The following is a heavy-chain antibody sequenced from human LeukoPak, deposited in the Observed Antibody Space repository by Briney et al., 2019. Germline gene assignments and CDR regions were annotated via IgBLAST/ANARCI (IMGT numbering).Heavy chain of an antibody. CDR1: GFTFSSYS. J-gene: IGHJ4*02. CDR2: ISSSSSYI. CDR3: ARTVGATTRIFDY. Sequence: GGSLRLSCAASGFTFSSYSMNWVRQAPGKGLEWVSSISSSSSYIYYADSVKGRFTISRDNAKNSLYLQMNSLRAEDTAVYYCARTVGATTRIFDYWGQGTLVTVCS. V-gene: IGHV3-21*01. D-gene: IGHD1-26*01.